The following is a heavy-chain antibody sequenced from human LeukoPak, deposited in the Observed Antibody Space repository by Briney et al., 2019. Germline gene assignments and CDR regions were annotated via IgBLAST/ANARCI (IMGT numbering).Heavy chain of an antibody. D-gene: IGHD1-26*01. J-gene: IGHJ4*02. CDR3: ARVRDGSYFDY. CDR2: IYYSGST. Sequence: TSSETLSLTCTVSGGSISSYYWSWIRQPPGKGLEWIGYIYYSGSTNYNPSLKSRVTISVDTSKSQFSLKLSSVTAADTAVYYCARVRDGSYFDYWGQGTLVTVSS. CDR1: GGSISSYY. V-gene: IGHV4-59*01.